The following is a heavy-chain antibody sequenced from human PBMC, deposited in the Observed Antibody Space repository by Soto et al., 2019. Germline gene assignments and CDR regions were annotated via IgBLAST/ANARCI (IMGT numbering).Heavy chain of an antibody. Sequence: SETLSLTCTVSGGSISSSSYYWGWIRQPPGKGLEWIGSIYYSGSTYYNPSLKSRVTISVDTSKNQFSLKLSSVTAADTAVYYCERVAIWSGYPIFDPWGQGTLVNVSS. V-gene: IGHV4-39*01. D-gene: IGHD3-3*01. CDR3: ERVAIWSGYPIFDP. J-gene: IGHJ5*02. CDR2: IYYSGST. CDR1: GGSISSSSYY.